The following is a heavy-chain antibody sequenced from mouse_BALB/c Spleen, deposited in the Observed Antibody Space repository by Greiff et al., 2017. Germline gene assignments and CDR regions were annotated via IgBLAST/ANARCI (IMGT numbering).Heavy chain of an antibody. V-gene: IGHV5-6-5*01. CDR3: ARGSPLYYDFMDY. CDR2: ISSGGST. Sequence: VQVVESGGGLVKPGGSLKLSCAASGFTFSSYAMSWVRQTPEKRLEWVASISSGGSTYYPDSVKGRFTISRDNARNILYLQMSSLRSEDTAMYYCARGSPLYYDFMDYWGQGTSVTVSS. D-gene: IGHD2-4*01. CDR1: GFTFSSYA. J-gene: IGHJ4*01.